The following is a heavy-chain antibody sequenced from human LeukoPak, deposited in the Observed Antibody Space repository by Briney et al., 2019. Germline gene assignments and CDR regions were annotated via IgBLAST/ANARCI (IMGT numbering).Heavy chain of an antibody. CDR1: GFTFSNYN. CDR3: VRDYYDSSGYYSGAY. J-gene: IGHJ4*02. V-gene: IGHV3-48*01. CDR2: ISTSTTTI. D-gene: IGHD3-22*01. Sequence: GGSLRLSCAASGFTFSNYNMTWVRQAPGKGLEWVSYISTSTTTIYYADSVKGRFTISRDNAKNSLYLQMNSLGAEDTAVYYCVRDYYDSSGYYSGAYWGQGTLATVSS.